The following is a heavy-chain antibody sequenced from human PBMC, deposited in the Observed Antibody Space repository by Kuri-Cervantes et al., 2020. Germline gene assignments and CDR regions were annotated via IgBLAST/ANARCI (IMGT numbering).Heavy chain of an antibody. CDR1: GGPISSYY. CDR3: ARGEAARLHLGS. J-gene: IGHJ4*02. Sequence: SETLSLTCTVSGGPISSYYWSWIRQPPGKGLEWIGSMFYSGTTDCNPSLKGRVTLSVDTSKTQFSLKLTSVTAADTAVYYCARGEAARLHLGSWGQGTLVTVYS. V-gene: IGHV4-59*01. CDR2: MFYSGTT. D-gene: IGHD6-6*01.